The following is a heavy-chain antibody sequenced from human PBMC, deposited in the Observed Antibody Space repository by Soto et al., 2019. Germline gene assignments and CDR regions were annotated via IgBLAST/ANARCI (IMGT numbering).Heavy chain of an antibody. D-gene: IGHD3-9*01. CDR1: GGSFSGYY. CDR2: INHSGST. CDR3: ARDYDILTGYYNRAIEHSDAFDI. J-gene: IGHJ3*02. Sequence: SETLSLTCAVYGGSFSGYYWSWIRQPPGKGLEWIGEINHSGSTNYNPSLKSRVTISVDTSKNQFSLKLSSVTAADTAVYYCARDYDILTGYYNRAIEHSDAFDIWGQGTMVTVSS. V-gene: IGHV4-34*01.